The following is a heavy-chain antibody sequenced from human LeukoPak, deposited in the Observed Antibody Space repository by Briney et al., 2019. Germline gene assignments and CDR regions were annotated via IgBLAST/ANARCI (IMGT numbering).Heavy chain of an antibody. CDR3: ARFTGFSSPNSNYYYYYMDV. V-gene: IGHV1-18*01. CDR2: ISAYNGNT. D-gene: IGHD6-6*01. Sequence: ASVKVSCKACGYTFTSYGISWVRQAPGQGLEWMGWISAYNGNTIYAQKLQGRVNMTTDTSTSTAYMELRRLRSDDTAVYYCARFTGFSSPNSNYYYYYMDVWGKGTTVTVSS. CDR1: GYTFTSYG. J-gene: IGHJ6*03.